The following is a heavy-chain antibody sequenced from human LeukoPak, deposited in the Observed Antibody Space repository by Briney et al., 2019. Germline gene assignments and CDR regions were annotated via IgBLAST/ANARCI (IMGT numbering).Heavy chain of an antibody. V-gene: IGHV3-30*03. Sequence: PGTSLRLSCTASGFSFNTYGIHWVRQAPGKGLEWVALISTDGSKTYYADSLKGRFTISRDNSKNALNLQMNSLRTEDTGVYYCATDASGITHHAMDVWGQGTTVTVSS. J-gene: IGHJ6*02. D-gene: IGHD3-10*01. CDR3: ATDASGITHHAMDV. CDR1: GFSFNTYG. CDR2: ISTDGSKT.